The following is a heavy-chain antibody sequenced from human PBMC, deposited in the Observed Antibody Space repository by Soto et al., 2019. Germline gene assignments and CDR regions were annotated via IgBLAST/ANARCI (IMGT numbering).Heavy chain of an antibody. CDR3: AKDQASGQGSFDS. J-gene: IGHJ4*02. V-gene: IGHV3-30*18. Sequence: GGSLRLSCAASGFTFNIYGMHWVRQAPDKGLEWVALISYDGSNQHYADSVKGRFTISRDNSKNTLFLQMNSLRADDTAVYYCAKDQASGQGSFDSWGQGTLVTVSS. CDR1: GFTFNIYG. CDR2: ISYDGSNQ.